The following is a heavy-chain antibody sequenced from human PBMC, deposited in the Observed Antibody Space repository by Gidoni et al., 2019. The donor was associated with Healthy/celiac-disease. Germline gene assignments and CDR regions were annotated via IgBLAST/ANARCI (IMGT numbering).Heavy chain of an antibody. CDR1: GFTCRSYS. Sequence: EVQLVESGGGLVKPGGSLRLSCAASGFTCRSYSMNWVRQAPGKGRECVSSIVSSSSYIYYADSVQGRFTISRDNAKNSLYLQMNSLRAEDTAVYYCAREGAHYCSSTCCYLESWGQGTLVTVSS. V-gene: IGHV3-21*01. CDR2: IVSSSSYI. D-gene: IGHD2-2*01. CDR3: AREGAHYCSSTCCYLES. J-gene: IGHJ4*02.